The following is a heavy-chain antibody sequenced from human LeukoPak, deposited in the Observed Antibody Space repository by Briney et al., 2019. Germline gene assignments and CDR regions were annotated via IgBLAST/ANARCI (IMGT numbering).Heavy chain of an antibody. Sequence: SETLSLTCTVSGGSISSYYWSWIRQPPGKGLEWIGYIYYSGSTNYNPSLKSRVTISVDTSKNQFSLKLSSVTAADTAVYYCARDGKRSLIAAGDWFDPWGQGTLVTVSS. CDR1: GGSISSYY. D-gene: IGHD6-13*01. V-gene: IGHV4-59*01. CDR2: IYYSGST. J-gene: IGHJ5*02. CDR3: ARDGKRSLIAAGDWFDP.